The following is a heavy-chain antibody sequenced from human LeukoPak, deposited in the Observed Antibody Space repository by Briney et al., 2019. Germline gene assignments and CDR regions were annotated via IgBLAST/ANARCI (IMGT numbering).Heavy chain of an antibody. J-gene: IGHJ4*02. CDR3: VHRRDPNPPLG. CDR2: IYRDDDK. V-gene: IGHV2-5*02. Sequence: ESGPTLVNPTQTLTLTCTFSGFSFSTSGVGVGWIRQPPGKALEWLALIYRDDDKRYSPALKTRLTITKDTSKNQVVLTMTNMDPVDTATYYCVHRRDPNPPLGWGQGTLVAVSS. CDR1: GFSFSTSGVG.